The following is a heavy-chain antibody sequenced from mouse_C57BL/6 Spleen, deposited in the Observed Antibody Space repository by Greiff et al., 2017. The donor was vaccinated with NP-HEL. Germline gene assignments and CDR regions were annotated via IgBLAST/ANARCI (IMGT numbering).Heavy chain of an antibody. CDR2: IYPGDGDT. CDR1: GYAFSSYW. J-gene: IGHJ3*01. CDR3: ARRATDWAWFAY. V-gene: IGHV1-80*01. D-gene: IGHD3-1*01. Sequence: VKLQQSGAELVKPGASVKISCKASGYAFSSYWMNWVKQRPGKGLEWIGQIYPGDGDTNYNGKFKGKATLTADKSSSTAYMQLSSLTSEDSAVYFCARRATDWAWFAYWGQGTLVTVSA.